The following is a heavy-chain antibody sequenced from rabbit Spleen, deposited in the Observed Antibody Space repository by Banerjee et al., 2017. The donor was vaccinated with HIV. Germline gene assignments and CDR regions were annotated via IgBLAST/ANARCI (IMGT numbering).Heavy chain of an antibody. Sequence: QSLEESGGDLVKPGASLTLTCTASGFSFSSSYYMCWVRQAPGKGLEWIGCINTATGKDVYASWAKGRFTISTTSSTTVTLQMTSLTAADTATYFCARDLVGVIGWNFYLWGPGTLVTVS. J-gene: IGHJ4*01. CDR3: ARDLVGVIGWNFYL. V-gene: IGHV1S40*01. CDR2: INTATGKD. D-gene: IGHD1-1*01. CDR1: GFSFSSSYY.